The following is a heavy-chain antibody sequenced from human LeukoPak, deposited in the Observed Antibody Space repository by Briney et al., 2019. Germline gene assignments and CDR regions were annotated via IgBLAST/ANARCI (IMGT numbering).Heavy chain of an antibody. Sequence: PGGSLRLSCAASGFSVISNYVTWVRQAPGKGLEWVAFIRYDGSNKYYADSVKGRFTISRDNSKNTLYLQMNSLRAEDTAVYYCAKESRCTNGVCYLPLWFQHWGQGTLVTVSS. J-gene: IGHJ1*01. CDR1: GFSVISNY. D-gene: IGHD2-8*01. V-gene: IGHV3-30*02. CDR3: AKESRCTNGVCYLPLWFQH. CDR2: IRYDGSNK.